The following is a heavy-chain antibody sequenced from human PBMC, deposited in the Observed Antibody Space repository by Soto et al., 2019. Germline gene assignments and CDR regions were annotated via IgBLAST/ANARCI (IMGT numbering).Heavy chain of an antibody. CDR2: ISSSGSSR. D-gene: IGHD3-16*01. V-gene: IGHV3-48*01. J-gene: IGHJ6*02. CDR1: GFTFSRYD. Sequence: GGTLRLSCAASGFTFSRYDMNWIRQAPGMGLEWVSCISSSGSSRYYADSVQGRFTIFRDNSKNSLYLQMNSLRAEDTAVYYCAKDPVWPQYYGMDVWGQGTTVTVSS. CDR3: AKDPVWPQYYGMDV.